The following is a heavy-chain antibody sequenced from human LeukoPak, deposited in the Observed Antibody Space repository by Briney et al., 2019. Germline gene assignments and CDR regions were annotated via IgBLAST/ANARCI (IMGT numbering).Heavy chain of an antibody. CDR3: ARGIESYGDYGY. Sequence: PSETLSLTXTVSGGSISGSYWSWIRQPPGKGLEWIAYMYNSGSTNYNPSLKGRVTISVDTSKNQFSLKLSSLTAADTAIYYCARGIESYGDYGYWGQGILVTVSS. D-gene: IGHD4-17*01. J-gene: IGHJ4*02. CDR2: MYNSGST. V-gene: IGHV4-59*01. CDR1: GGSISGSY.